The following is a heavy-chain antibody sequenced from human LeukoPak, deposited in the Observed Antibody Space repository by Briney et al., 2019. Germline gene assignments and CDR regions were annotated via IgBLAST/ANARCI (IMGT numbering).Heavy chain of an antibody. Sequence: SGGSLRLSCAASGFTFSSYDMSWVRQAPGKGLEWVSAISGSGDSTYYADSVKGRFTISRDNSKNTLYLQMNSLRAEDTAVYYCAKDVVRSQGSNYYYKDVWGKGTTVTVSS. CDR3: AKDVVRSQGSNYYYKDV. J-gene: IGHJ6*03. CDR1: GFTFSSYD. D-gene: IGHD2-15*01. CDR2: ISGSGDST. V-gene: IGHV3-23*01.